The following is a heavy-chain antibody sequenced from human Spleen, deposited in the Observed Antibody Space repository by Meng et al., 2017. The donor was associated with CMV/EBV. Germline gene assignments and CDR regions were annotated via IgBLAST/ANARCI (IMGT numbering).Heavy chain of an antibody. J-gene: IGHJ4*02. V-gene: IGHV3-23*01. Sequence: ETLSLTCAASGFTFSSYSMNWVRQAPGKGLEWVSSISDDSGNTFYADSVRGRFTISRDNSKSTLHLQMNSLRAEDTALYYCAKRDSDSSSWLALDYWGQGTLVTVSS. CDR2: ISDDSGNT. CDR3: AKRDSDSSSWLALDY. D-gene: IGHD6-13*01. CDR1: GFTFSSYS.